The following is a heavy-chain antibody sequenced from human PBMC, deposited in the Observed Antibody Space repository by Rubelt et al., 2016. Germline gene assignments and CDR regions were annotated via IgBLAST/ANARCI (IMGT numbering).Heavy chain of an antibody. V-gene: IGHV4-4*02. CDR1: GGSISSSNW. J-gene: IGHJ4*02. CDR2: IYHSGST. Sequence: QVQLQESGPGLVKPSGTLSLTCAVSGGSISSSNWWSWVRQPPGKGLEWIGEIYHSGSTNSNPSLKSLVTISVVKSKNQFSLKLSSVTAADTAVYYCAGEEQWLVPFDYWGQGTLVIVSS. CDR3: AGEEQWLVPFDY. D-gene: IGHD6-19*01.